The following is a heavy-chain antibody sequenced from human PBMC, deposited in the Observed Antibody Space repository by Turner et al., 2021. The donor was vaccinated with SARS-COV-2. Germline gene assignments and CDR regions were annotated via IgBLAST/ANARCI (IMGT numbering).Heavy chain of an antibody. CDR1: GYPFTDYY. V-gene: IGHV1-2*02. CDR3: ATDSYGTL. J-gene: IGHJ4*02. Sequence: QVPRVQSGAEVKTPGASVTVSCKASGYPFTDYYSHWVRQAPGQGLEWMGWINPNSGGTNDAQKFQGRGTMTRDTSISTAYMELSRLRSDDTAVYDWATDSYGTLWGQGTLVTVSS. D-gene: IGHD5-18*01. CDR2: INPNSGGT.